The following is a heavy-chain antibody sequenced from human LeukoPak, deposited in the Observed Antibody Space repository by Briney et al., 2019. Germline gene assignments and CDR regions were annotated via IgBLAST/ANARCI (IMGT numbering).Heavy chain of an antibody. J-gene: IGHJ3*02. V-gene: IGHV3-48*02. Sequence: EGSLRLSCAASGFTFGSYSMNWVRQAPGKGLEWISYISGSSSAIYYADSVKGRFTISRDNAKNSLYLQMNSLRDEDTAVYYCAEVRSSASDIWGQGTMVTVSS. CDR3: AEVRSSASDI. CDR2: ISGSSSAI. CDR1: GFTFGSYS. D-gene: IGHD3-10*01.